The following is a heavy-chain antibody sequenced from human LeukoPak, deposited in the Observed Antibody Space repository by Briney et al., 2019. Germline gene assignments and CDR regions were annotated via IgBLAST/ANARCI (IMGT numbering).Heavy chain of an antibody. CDR1: GFTFSSYS. J-gene: IGHJ4*02. D-gene: IGHD3-10*01. V-gene: IGHV3-21*04. CDR2: ISSSSSYI. Sequence: GGSRRLSCAASGFTFSSYSMNWVRQAPGKGLEWGSSISSSSSYIYYADSVKGRFTISRDNAKNSLYLQMNSLRAEDTAVYYCARDITVGYFGELDYWGQGTLVTVSS. CDR3: ARDITVGYFGELDY.